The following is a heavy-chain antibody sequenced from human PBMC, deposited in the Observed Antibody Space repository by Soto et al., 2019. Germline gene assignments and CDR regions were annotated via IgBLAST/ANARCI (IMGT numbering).Heavy chain of an antibody. J-gene: IGHJ6*02. CDR3: ARETYYDFWSGYLTGGMDV. Sequence: SETLSLTCTVSGGSISSYYWSWIRQPPGKGLEWIGYIYYSGSTNYNPSLKSRVTISVDTSKNQFSLKLSSVTAADTAVYYCARETYYDFWSGYLTGGMDVWGQGTTVTVSS. CDR2: IYYSGST. V-gene: IGHV4-59*01. D-gene: IGHD3-3*01. CDR1: GGSISSYY.